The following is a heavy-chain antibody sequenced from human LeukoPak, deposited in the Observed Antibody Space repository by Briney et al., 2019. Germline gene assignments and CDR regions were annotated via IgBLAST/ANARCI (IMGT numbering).Heavy chain of an antibody. Sequence: ASVKVSCKASRYTFTSYDINWVREAAGQGLEWMGWMNPNTGRTGFAQKFQGRLTMTRDTSINTAYMELISLRSDDTAVYYCARLSQTPDYYSSGGYFYLGYWGQGTPVTVSS. CDR3: ARLSQTPDYYSSGGYFYLGY. D-gene: IGHD3-22*01. J-gene: IGHJ4*02. CDR1: RYTFTSYD. CDR2: MNPNTGRT. V-gene: IGHV1-8*01.